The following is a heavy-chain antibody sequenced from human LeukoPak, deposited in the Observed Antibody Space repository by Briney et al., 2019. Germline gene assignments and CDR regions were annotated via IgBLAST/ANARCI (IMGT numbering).Heavy chain of an antibody. CDR2: ISGSGGST. CDR1: GFTFSSYA. J-gene: IGHJ4*02. D-gene: IGHD1-7*01. V-gene: IGHV3-23*01. Sequence: PGGSLRLSCAASGFTFSSYAMSWVRQAPGKGLEWVSAISGSGGSTYYADSVKGRFTISRDNSKNTLYLQMNSLRAEDTAVYYCAKDRITGTTRALRLYDYWGQGTLVTVSS. CDR3: AKDRITGTTRALRLYDY.